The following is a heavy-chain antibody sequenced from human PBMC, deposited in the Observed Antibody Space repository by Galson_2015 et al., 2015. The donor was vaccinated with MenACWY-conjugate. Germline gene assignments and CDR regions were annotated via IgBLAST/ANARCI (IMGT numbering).Heavy chain of an antibody. J-gene: IGHJ4*02. CDR2: ISNSGSTI. Sequence: SLRLSCAASGFTFSSYEMDWVRQAPGKGLEWVSYISNSGSTIYYADSVKGRFTISRDNAKSSLYLQMNSLRAEDTAVYYCARGGAARPFDYWGQGTLVTVSS. CDR3: ARGGAARPFDY. V-gene: IGHV3-48*03. CDR1: GFTFSSYE. D-gene: IGHD6-6*01.